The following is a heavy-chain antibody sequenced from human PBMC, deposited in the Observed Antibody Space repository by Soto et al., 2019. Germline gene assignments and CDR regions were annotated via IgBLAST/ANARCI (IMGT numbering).Heavy chain of an antibody. CDR1: GFTFSSYA. V-gene: IGHV3-23*01. D-gene: IGHD3-22*01. CDR2: ISGSGGST. Sequence: PGGSLRLSCAASGFTFSSYAMSWVRQAPGKGLEWVSAISGSGGSTYYADSVKGRFTISRDNSKNTLYLQMNSLRAEDTAVYYCAKGPHYYDSSGYYPQPFDYWRQGTLVTVSS. J-gene: IGHJ4*02. CDR3: AKGPHYYDSSGYYPQPFDY.